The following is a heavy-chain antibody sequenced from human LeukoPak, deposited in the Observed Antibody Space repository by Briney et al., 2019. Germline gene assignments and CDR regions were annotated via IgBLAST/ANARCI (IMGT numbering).Heavy chain of an antibody. Sequence: KPSETLSLTCTVSGGSISSYYWSWIRQPPGKGLEWIGYIYYSGSTNHNPSLKSRVTISVDTSKNQFSLKLSSVTAADTAVYYCARVWDFWSGYGWFDPWGQGTLVTVSS. CDR1: GGSISSYY. CDR2: IYYSGST. CDR3: ARVWDFWSGYGWFDP. V-gene: IGHV4-59*08. D-gene: IGHD3-3*01. J-gene: IGHJ5*02.